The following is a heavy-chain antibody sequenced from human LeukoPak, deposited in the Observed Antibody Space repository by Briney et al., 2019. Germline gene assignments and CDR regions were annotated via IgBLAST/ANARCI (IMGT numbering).Heavy chain of an antibody. J-gene: IGHJ4*02. CDR1: VFIFEEYD. CDR2: INWKGNTI. CDR3: ARGLMGGYPYFEN. Sequence: VGSLRLSPAPSVFIFEEYDMNSVRPAPREGRESVSHINWKGNTIGYRHSVRGRFTISRTNAKNSLYLQMDSVRAEDTAFYYCARGLMGGYPYFENWEQGTLVTASS. D-gene: IGHD2-8*01. V-gene: IGHV3-20*03.